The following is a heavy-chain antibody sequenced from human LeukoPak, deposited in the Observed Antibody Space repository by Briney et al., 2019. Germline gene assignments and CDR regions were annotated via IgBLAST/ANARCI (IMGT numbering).Heavy chain of an antibody. J-gene: IGHJ4*02. D-gene: IGHD1-26*01. V-gene: IGHV3-66*02. Sequence: GGSLRLSCAASGFIVSSNYMNWVRQAPGKGLEWVSVIYSGGSTYYADSVKGRFTISRDNSKNTLYLQMNSLRAEDTAVYYCARSWDARLNFDYWGQGTLVTVSS. CDR3: ARSWDARLNFDY. CDR1: GFIVSSNY. CDR2: IYSGGST.